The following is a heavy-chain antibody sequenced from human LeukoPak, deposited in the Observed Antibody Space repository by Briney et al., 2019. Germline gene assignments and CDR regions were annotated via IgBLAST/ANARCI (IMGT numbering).Heavy chain of an antibody. Sequence: SETLSLTCTVSGGSISSYYWSWIRQPPGKGLEWIGYSYYGGSTTCNPSLKSRVTTSLDTSKNQFSLRLTSVTAADTAVYYCARNGGGYSYEAWGQGTLVTVSS. V-gene: IGHV4-59*08. CDR3: ARNGGGYSYEA. D-gene: IGHD5-18*01. CDR2: SYYGGST. CDR1: GGSISSYY. J-gene: IGHJ4*02.